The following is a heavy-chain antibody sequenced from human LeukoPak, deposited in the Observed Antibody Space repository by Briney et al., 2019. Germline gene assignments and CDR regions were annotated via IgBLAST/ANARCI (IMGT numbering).Heavy chain of an antibody. Sequence: SVKVSCKASGGTFSSYAISWVRQAPGQGLEWMGGIIPIFGTANYAQKFQGRVTITTDESTSTAYMELSSLRSEDTAVYYCARDGEQQLYYYYMDVWGKGTTVTISS. V-gene: IGHV1-69*05. CDR1: GGTFSSYA. J-gene: IGHJ6*03. D-gene: IGHD6-13*01. CDR3: ARDGEQQLYYYYMDV. CDR2: IIPIFGTA.